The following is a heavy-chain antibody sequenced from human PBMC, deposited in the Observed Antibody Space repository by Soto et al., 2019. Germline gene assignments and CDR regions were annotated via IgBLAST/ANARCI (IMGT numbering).Heavy chain of an antibody. CDR1: GGSISSSSYY. Sequence: SETLSLTCTVSGGSISSSSYYWGWIRQPPGKGLEWIGSIYYSGSTYYNPSLKSRVTISVDTSKNQFSLKLSSVTAADTAVYYCARQGPVLLWFGELTPFDYWGQGTLVTVSS. J-gene: IGHJ4*02. CDR3: ARQGPVLLWFGELTPFDY. V-gene: IGHV4-39*01. D-gene: IGHD3-10*01. CDR2: IYYSGST.